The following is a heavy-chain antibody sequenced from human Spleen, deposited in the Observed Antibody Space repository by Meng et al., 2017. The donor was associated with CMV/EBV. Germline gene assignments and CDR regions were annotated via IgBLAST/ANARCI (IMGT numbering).Heavy chain of an antibody. Sequence: GESLKISCAASGFTFSSYAMHWVRQAPGKGLEWVSYISSIGSTIYYADSVKGRFTISRDNAKNSLYLQMNSLTAEDTALYYCARAAGYDFWTGWYDYWGQGTQVTVSS. CDR1: GFTFSSYA. D-gene: IGHD3-3*01. CDR2: ISSIGSTI. CDR3: ARAAGYDFWTGWYDY. V-gene: IGHV3-48*04. J-gene: IGHJ4*02.